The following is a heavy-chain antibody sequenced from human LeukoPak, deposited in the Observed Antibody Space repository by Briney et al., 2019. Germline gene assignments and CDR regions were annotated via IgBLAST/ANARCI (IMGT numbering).Heavy chain of an antibody. V-gene: IGHV4-59*01. CDR2: IYYSGST. J-gene: IGHJ4*02. CDR1: GGSISSYY. CDR3: ARDYSTRYFDS. D-gene: IGHD2-21*01. Sequence: SETLSLTCSVSGGSISSYYWSWIRQPPGKGLEWIGYIYYSGSTNYNPSLKSRVTISVDTSKNQFSLKLSSVTAADTAVYYCARDYSTRYFDSWGQGTLVTVSS.